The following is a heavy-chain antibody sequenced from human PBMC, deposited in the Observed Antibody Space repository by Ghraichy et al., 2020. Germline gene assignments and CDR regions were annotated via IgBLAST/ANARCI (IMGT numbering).Heavy chain of an antibody. CDR1: GFTFSSYA. CDR2: ISGSGGST. V-gene: IGHV3-23*01. D-gene: IGHD6-13*01. Sequence: SCAASGFTFSSYAMSWVRQAPGKGLEWVSAISGSGGSTYYADSVKGRFTISRDNSKNTLYLQMNSLRAEDTAVYYCAKAQAAAGPQGNWFDPWGQGTLVTVSS. J-gene: IGHJ5*02. CDR3: AKAQAAAGPQGNWFDP.